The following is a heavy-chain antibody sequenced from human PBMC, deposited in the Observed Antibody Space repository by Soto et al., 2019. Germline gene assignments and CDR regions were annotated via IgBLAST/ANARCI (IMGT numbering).Heavy chain of an antibody. CDR2: IYYSGNT. CDR1: GGSISSSIYY. Sequence: QLQLQESGPGLVKPSETLSLTCTVSGGSISSSIYYWGWLRQPPGKEREWIGSIYYSGNTYYSPSLESRVTISVDTSKNQFSLNLNSVTAADTAVYFCARHGSNTGSYSEYFKHWGQGSLVIVSS. D-gene: IGHD1-26*01. CDR3: ARHGSNTGSYSEYFKH. J-gene: IGHJ1*01. V-gene: IGHV4-39*01.